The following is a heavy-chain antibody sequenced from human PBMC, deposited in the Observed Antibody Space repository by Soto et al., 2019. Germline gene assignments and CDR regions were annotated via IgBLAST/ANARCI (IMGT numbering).Heavy chain of an antibody. CDR1: GYTFTSYG. CDR2: ISAYNGNT. V-gene: IGHV1-18*01. Sequence: ASVKVSCKASGYTFTSYGISWVRQAPGQGLEWMGWISAYNGNTNYAQKLQGRVTMTTDTSTSTAYMELRSLRSDDTAVYYCAREHIVVVTAILSNYSYYGMDVWGQGTTVTVSS. D-gene: IGHD2-21*02. CDR3: AREHIVVVTAILSNYSYYGMDV. J-gene: IGHJ6*02.